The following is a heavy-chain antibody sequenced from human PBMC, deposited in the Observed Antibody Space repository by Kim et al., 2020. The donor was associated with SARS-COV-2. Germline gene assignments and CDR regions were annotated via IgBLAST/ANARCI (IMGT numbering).Heavy chain of an antibody. J-gene: IGHJ6*02. D-gene: IGHD6-13*01. CDR2: ISYDGSNK. Sequence: GGSLRLSCAASGFTFSSYAMHWVRQAPGKGLEWVAVISYDGSNKYYVDSVKGRFTISRDNSKNTLYLQMNSLRAEDTAVYYCATAEDTGYSSSWYEDYYYYGMDVWGQGTTVTVSS. CDR3: ATAEDTGYSSSWYEDYYYYGMDV. CDR1: GFTFSSYA. V-gene: IGHV3-30*04.